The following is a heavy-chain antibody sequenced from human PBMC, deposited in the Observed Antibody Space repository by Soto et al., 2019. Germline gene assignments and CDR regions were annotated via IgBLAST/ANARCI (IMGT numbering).Heavy chain of an antibody. CDR3: AKGRGQNWNFAY. CDR1: GFTFSSYA. D-gene: IGHD1-1*01. CDR2: ISHSGGTA. Sequence: EVQLLESGGGSVQPGGSLRLSCAASGFTFSSYAMHWVRRPPGKGLEWVSSISHSGGTAYYADSVKGRFSISRDSLVNTLYLQMNSLRAEDTAVYYCAKGRGQNWNFAYWGQGTLVTVSP. V-gene: IGHV3-23*01. J-gene: IGHJ4*02.